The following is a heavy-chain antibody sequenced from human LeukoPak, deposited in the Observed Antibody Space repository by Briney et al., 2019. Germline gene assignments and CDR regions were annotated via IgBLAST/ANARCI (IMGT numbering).Heavy chain of an antibody. CDR1: GHSIKSSYH. CDR3: ARDRFDYGEYEFDS. CDR2: IHHSGDT. J-gene: IGHJ5*01. V-gene: IGHV4-38-2*02. Sequence: SETLSLTCTVSGHSIKSSYHWAWVRHPPGKGLEWVATIHHSGDTFYNPSLKSRVTISMDTSKNEFSLTLKSVTAADTAVYYCARDRFDYGEYEFDSWGQGALVTVSS. D-gene: IGHD4-17*01.